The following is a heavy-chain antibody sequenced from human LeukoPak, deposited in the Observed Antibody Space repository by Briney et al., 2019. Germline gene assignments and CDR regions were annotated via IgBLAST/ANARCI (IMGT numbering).Heavy chain of an antibody. D-gene: IGHD3-10*01. V-gene: IGHV4-39*07. CDR3: ARDPSYYYGSGSYYNGGWIDY. Sequence: PSETQSLTCTVSGGSISSSSYYWGWIRQPPGKGLEWIGSIYYSGSTYYNPSLKSRVTISVDTSKNQFSLKLSSVTAADTAVYYCARDPSYYYGSGSYYNGGWIDYWGQGTLVTVSS. J-gene: IGHJ4*02. CDR1: GGSISSSSYY. CDR2: IYYSGST.